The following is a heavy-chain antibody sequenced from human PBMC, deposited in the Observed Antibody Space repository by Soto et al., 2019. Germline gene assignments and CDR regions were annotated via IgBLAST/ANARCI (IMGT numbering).Heavy chain of an antibody. J-gene: IGHJ6*02. V-gene: IGHV1-2*06. D-gene: IGHD1-7*01. Sequence: ASVKVSCKASGYRFTTYYIHWVRQAPGQGLEWMGRMNIDTGGTTYAQKFQGRVTMTRDTSISTAYMEVRSLRSDDTAVYYCAGIPLELGPNYYYGMDVWGQGTTVTVSS. CDR1: GYRFTTYY. CDR3: AGIPLELGPNYYYGMDV. CDR2: MNIDTGGT.